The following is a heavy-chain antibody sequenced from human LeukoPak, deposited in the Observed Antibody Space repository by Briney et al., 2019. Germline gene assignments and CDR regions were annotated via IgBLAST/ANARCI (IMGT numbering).Heavy chain of an antibody. CDR1: GGSISSYY. CDR3: ARADYGDSGVPLDY. V-gene: IGHV4-59*01. J-gene: IGHJ4*02. D-gene: IGHD4-17*01. Sequence: SETLSLTCTVSGGSISSYYWSWIRQPPGKGLEWIGYIYYSGSTNYNPSLKSRVTISVDTSKNQFSLTLSSVTAADTAVYYCARADYGDSGVPLDYWGQGTLVTVSS. CDR2: IYYSGST.